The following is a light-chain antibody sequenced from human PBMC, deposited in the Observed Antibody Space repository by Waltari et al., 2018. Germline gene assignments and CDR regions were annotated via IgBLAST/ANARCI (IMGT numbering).Light chain of an antibody. V-gene: IGKV3-20*01. J-gene: IGKJ2*01. CDR3: QHFGGSPPYT. CDR2: GAS. Sequence: EIVLTQSPGTLSLSPGERATLSCRANQRISNIYLAWYQQKSGQAPGLLIYGASYRATGIPDRFSGSGSGTDFTLTIDRVEPEDVAVYYCQHFGGSPPYTFGQGTKLKI. CDR1: QRISNIY.